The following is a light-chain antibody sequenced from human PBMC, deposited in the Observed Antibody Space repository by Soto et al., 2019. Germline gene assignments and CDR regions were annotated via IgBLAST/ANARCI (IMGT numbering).Light chain of an antibody. CDR3: QQYASSRT. V-gene: IGKV3-20*01. CDR2: GAS. Sequence: EIVLTQSPGTLSLSPGERATLSCRASQRVSSSYLAWYQQKPDEAPRLLMYGASSRASGIPDRFSGSGSETDFTLTISRLEPEDFAVYCCQQYASSRTFGQGTKVEIK. CDR1: QRVSSSY. J-gene: IGKJ1*01.